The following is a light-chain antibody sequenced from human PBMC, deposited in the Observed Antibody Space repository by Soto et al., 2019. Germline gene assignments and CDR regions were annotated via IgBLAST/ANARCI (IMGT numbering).Light chain of an antibody. CDR1: TGAVTSAFY. Sequence: QTVVTQEPSLTVSPGGTVTLTCASSTGAVTSAFYPNWFQQKPGQAPTSLIYTASNRHSWTPARFSGSLLGGKATLTLSDVQPEDEADYYCLLYFGGTQLIFGGGTKVTVL. V-gene: IGLV7-43*01. J-gene: IGLJ2*01. CDR3: LLYFGGTQLI. CDR2: TAS.